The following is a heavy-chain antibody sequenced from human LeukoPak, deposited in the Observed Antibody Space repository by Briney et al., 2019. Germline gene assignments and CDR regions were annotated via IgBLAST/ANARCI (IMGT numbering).Heavy chain of an antibody. CDR1: GYTFTSYG. CDR2: IIPILGIA. CDR3: ARDSQQLIPDY. Sequence: ASVKVSCKASGYTFTSYGISWVRQAPGQGLEWMGRIIPILGIANYAQKFQGRVTITADKSTSTAYMELSSLRSEDTAVYYCARDSQQLIPDYWGQGTLVTVSS. J-gene: IGHJ4*02. D-gene: IGHD6-13*01. V-gene: IGHV1-69*04.